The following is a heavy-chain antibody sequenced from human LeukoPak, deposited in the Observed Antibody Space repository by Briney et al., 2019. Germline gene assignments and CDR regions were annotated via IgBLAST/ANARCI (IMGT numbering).Heavy chain of an antibody. CDR1: GYSFTDYA. Sequence: GASVKVSCKASGYSFTDYAMHWVRQAPGQRLEWMAWINAGNGNTKYSQEFQGRVTINRDTSASTVYMELRSLRSDDTAVYYCARRSSSSNWFDPWGQGTLVTVSS. CDR2: INAGNGNT. V-gene: IGHV1-3*01. CDR3: ARRSSSSNWFDP. J-gene: IGHJ5*02. D-gene: IGHD6-13*01.